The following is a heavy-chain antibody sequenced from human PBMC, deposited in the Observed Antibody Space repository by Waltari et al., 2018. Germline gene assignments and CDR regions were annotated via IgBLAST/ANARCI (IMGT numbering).Heavy chain of an antibody. CDR1: GYSISSGYY. J-gene: IGHJ4*02. D-gene: IGHD3-10*01. CDR3: ATLPNYGSGTYAGY. V-gene: IGHV4-38-2*02. CDR2: IYYTGNT. Sequence: QLQLQESGPGLVKPSETLSLTCTVSGYSISSGYYWGWIRQPPGKGLEWIGSIYYTGNTFYNPSLKSRVSMSVDTSNNHFSLKLSSVTAADTAVYYCATLPNYGSGTYAGYWGQGTLVTVSS.